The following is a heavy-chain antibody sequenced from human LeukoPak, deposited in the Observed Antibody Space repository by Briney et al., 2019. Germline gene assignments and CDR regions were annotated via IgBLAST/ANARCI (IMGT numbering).Heavy chain of an antibody. CDR3: AKALGQPGDY. Sequence: GGSLRLSCAASGFTFDDYAMHWVRQAPGEGLEWVSGISWNSGSIGYADSAKGRFTISRDNAKKSLYLEMNSLRADDTALYYCAKALGQPGDYWGQGTLVTVSS. CDR2: ISWNSGSI. D-gene: IGHD2-2*01. V-gene: IGHV3-9*01. J-gene: IGHJ4*02. CDR1: GFTFDDYA.